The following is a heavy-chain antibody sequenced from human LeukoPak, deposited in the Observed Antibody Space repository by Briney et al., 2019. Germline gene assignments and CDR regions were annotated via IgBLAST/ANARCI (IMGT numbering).Heavy chain of an antibody. CDR3: AKDPGEQTYYYYGMDV. Sequence: GRSLRLPCAASGFTFSSYDMHWVRQAPGKGLEWVAVISYDGSNKYYADSVKGRFTISRDNSKNTLYLRMNSLRAEDTAVYYCAKDPGEQTYYYYGMDVWGQGTTVTVSS. CDR1: GFTFSSYD. J-gene: IGHJ6*02. CDR2: ISYDGSNK. D-gene: IGHD7-27*01. V-gene: IGHV3-30*18.